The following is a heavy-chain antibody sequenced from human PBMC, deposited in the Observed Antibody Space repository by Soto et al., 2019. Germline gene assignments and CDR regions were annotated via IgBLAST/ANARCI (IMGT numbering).Heavy chain of an antibody. Sequence: GGSLRLSCAASGFTFSSYWMHWVRQAPGKGLVWVSRINSDGSSTSYADSVKGRFTISRDNAKNTLYLQMNSLRAEDTAGYYCARERWELLRYYGMDVWGQGTTVTVSS. D-gene: IGHD1-26*01. CDR2: INSDGSST. CDR1: GFTFSSYW. J-gene: IGHJ6*02. V-gene: IGHV3-74*01. CDR3: ARERWELLRYYGMDV.